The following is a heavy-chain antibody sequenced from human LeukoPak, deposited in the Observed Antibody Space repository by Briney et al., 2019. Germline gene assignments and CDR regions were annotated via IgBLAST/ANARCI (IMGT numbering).Heavy chain of an antibody. CDR1: GFAFNMFA. CDR3: ARQQRIRHCTEGVCTEGYYFDY. Sequence: GGSLRLSCAGTGFAFNMFAIDWVRQAPGKGLEWVSGLSRGGSTTNYADSVKGRFTISRDKSQNSVFLQLNSLRPDDTAVYFCARQQRIRHCTEGVCTEGYYFDYWGKGTLVTVSS. CDR2: LSRGGSTT. D-gene: IGHD2-8*02. V-gene: IGHV3-23*01. J-gene: IGHJ4*02.